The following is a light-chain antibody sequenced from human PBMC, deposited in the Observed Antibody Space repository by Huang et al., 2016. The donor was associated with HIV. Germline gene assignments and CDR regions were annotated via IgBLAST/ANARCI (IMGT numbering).Light chain of an antibody. J-gene: IGKJ1*01. CDR3: QQSYTTPPT. V-gene: IGKV1-39*01. CDR2: AAS. Sequence: DIQMTQSPSSLSASVGDRVIITCRASQSISNYLNWYQQRPGKAPKLLSSAASSLQSGVSSRFSGSGSGTDFTLSISSLQAEDFVTYYCQQSYTTPPTFGQGTKVEV. CDR1: QSISNY.